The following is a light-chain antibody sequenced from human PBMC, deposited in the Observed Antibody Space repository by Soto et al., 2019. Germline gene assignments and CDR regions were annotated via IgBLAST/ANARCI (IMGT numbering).Light chain of an antibody. CDR1: QSVSSY. Sequence: EIVLTQSPATLSLSPGERATLSCRASQSVSSYLAWYQQKPGQAPRLLIHGASTRATGIPDRFSGGGTGTDFNLNISRVEPEDFAMYYCQQYGRSKRWTFGQGTKVEVK. CDR2: GAS. J-gene: IGKJ1*01. CDR3: QQYGRSKRWT. V-gene: IGKV3-20*01.